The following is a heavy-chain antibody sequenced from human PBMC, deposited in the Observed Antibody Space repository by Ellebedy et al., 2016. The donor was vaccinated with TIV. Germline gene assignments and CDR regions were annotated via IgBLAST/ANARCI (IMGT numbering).Heavy chain of an antibody. J-gene: IGHJ4*02. CDR3: AKVNTTMVTVFSYIEN. CDR2: ITYVGSTE. CDR1: GFTFSNCG. Sequence: PGGSLRLSCAASGFTFSNCGMHWVRQAPGKGLEWVAVITYVGSTEYYADSVKGRFTISRDNSKNTLYLQMNSLRPEDTAIYYCAKVNTTMVTVFSYIENWGQGTLVTVSS. V-gene: IGHV3-30*18. D-gene: IGHD5-18*01.